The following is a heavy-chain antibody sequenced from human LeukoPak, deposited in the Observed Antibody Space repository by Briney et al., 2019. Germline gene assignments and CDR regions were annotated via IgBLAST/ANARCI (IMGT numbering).Heavy chain of an antibody. CDR1: GFSFSTYA. J-gene: IGHJ4*02. Sequence: GGSLRLSCAASGFSFSTYAMNWVRQAPGKGPEWVSGISSGGDSTYFADSVKGRFTISRDNSKNTVSLHMNSLRAEDTAVYYCAKVAPLGSSWYAFNYWGQGTLVTVSS. CDR3: AKVAPLGSSWYAFNY. CDR2: ISSGGDST. V-gene: IGHV3-23*01. D-gene: IGHD6-13*01.